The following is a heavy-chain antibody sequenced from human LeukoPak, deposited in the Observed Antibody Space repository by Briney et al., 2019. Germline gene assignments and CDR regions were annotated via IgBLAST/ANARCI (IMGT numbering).Heavy chain of an antibody. Sequence: GGSLRLSCVASGFTLSSFDMGWVRQAPGKGLEWVSSISAPGDRTYYADSVKGRFSISRDNSKNTLFLQMSSLRAGDTAVYYCAKDARGTSGWWFFDYWGQGTLVTVSS. CDR1: GFTLSSFD. CDR2: ISAPGDRT. CDR3: AKDARGTSGWWFFDY. D-gene: IGHD6-19*01. J-gene: IGHJ4*02. V-gene: IGHV3-23*01.